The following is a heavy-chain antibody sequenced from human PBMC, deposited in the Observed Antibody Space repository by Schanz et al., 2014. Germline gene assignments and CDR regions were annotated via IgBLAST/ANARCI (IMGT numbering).Heavy chain of an antibody. CDR3: ARVPEPGWFDP. Sequence: QVQLQESGPGLVEPSQTLSLTCTVSGDSISSAYWSWIRQHPGKGLEWIGFIYYRGNTYYNPSLKSRVSISLDPSKTQFFLSLNSLTAADTAVYYCARVPEPGWFDPWGQGTLXTVSS. D-gene: IGHD1-26*01. CDR1: GDSISSAY. V-gene: IGHV4-31*03. J-gene: IGHJ5*02. CDR2: IYYRGNT.